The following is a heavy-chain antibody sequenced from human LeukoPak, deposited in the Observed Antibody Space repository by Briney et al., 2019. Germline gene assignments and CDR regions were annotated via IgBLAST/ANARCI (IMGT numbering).Heavy chain of an antibody. CDR3: ARSSAYYNEADI. CDR1: GYTFTNYY. D-gene: IGHD3-9*01. J-gene: IGHJ3*02. Sequence: ASVKVSCKTSGYTFTNYYLHWVRQAPGQGLEWMGIINPSGGSTTYAQKFQGRLTMIGDTSTSTVYMELSSLRSEDTAVYYCARSSAYYNEADIWGQGTMVTVSS. CDR2: INPSGGST. V-gene: IGHV1-46*01.